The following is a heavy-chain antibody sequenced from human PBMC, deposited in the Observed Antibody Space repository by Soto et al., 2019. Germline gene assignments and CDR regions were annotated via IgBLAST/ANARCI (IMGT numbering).Heavy chain of an antibody. Sequence: QVQLVQSGAEVKKPGASVKVSCKASGYTFTSYDINWVRQATGQGLEWMGWMNPNSGNTGYAQKFQGRVTMTRNTSIRTAYEELSSLRSEDKAVYYCAKSIRGLRGVNYYCGMDVWGQGTTVTVSS. CDR3: AKSIRGLRGVNYYCGMDV. CDR2: MNPNSGNT. J-gene: IGHJ6*02. D-gene: IGHD3-10*01. V-gene: IGHV1-8*01. CDR1: GYTFTSYD.